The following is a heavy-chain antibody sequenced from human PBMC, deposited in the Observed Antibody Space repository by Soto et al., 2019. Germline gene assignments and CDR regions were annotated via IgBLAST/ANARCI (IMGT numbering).Heavy chain of an antibody. CDR3: TRWVFFDY. CDR1: GFTFSNYW. D-gene: IGHD2-8*01. V-gene: IGHV3-74*01. CDR2: IDRDGSST. J-gene: IGHJ4*02. Sequence: EVQLVESGGGLVQPGGSLRLSCAASGFTFSNYWMHLVRQAPGKGLVWVSRIDRDGSSTNYADSVKGRFTISRDNAKNTLSLHMNSPRPEATAVSSCTRWVFFDYWGQGTLVTVSS.